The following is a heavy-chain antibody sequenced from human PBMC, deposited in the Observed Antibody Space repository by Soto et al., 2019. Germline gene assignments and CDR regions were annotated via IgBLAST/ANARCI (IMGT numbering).Heavy chain of an antibody. D-gene: IGHD6-19*01. CDR2: ISSNGGST. CDR3: VKDEVEWLGRRWFDP. J-gene: IGHJ5*02. CDR1: GFTFSSYA. Sequence: GGSLRLSCSASGFTFSSYAMHWVRQAPGKGLEYVSAISSNGGSTYYADSVKGRFTISRDNSKNTLYLQMSSLRAEDTAVYYCVKDEVEWLGRRWFDPWGQGTLVTVSS. V-gene: IGHV3-64D*06.